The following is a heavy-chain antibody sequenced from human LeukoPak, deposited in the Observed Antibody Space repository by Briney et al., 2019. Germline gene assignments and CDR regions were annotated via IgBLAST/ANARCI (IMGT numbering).Heavy chain of an antibody. D-gene: IGHD3-3*01. CDR1: GYTFTSYD. J-gene: IGHJ5*02. CDR2: MNPNSGNT. Sequence: ASVKVSCKASGYTFTSYDINWVRQATGQGLEWMGWMNPNSGNTGYAQKFQGRVTITRNTSISTAYMELSSLRSEDTAVYYCARGAPGGPRSITIFGVVLIPPFDPWGQGTLVTVSS. CDR3: ARGAPGGPRSITIFGVVLIPPFDP. V-gene: IGHV1-8*03.